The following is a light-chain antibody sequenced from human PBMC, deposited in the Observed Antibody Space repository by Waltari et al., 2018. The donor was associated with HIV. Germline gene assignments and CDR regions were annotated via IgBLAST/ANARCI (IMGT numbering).Light chain of an antibody. V-gene: IGKV1-39*01. CDR1: ENIGAY. Sequence: DIQLTQYPSSLSAYVGVTVTIICRASENIGAYLNWYHHKSGAAPKLLIYGASSLQSAVPSRFSGSGFGTHFSLTINSLQADDFGTYYCQQSYSTPCAFGQGTNLEIK. CDR3: QQSYSTPCA. J-gene: IGKJ2*02. CDR2: GAS.